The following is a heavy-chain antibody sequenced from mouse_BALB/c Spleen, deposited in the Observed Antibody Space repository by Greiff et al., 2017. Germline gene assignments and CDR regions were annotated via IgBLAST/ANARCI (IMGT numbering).Heavy chain of an antibody. D-gene: IGHD2-4*01. J-gene: IGHJ3*01. V-gene: IGHV1-7*01. CDR2: INPSTGYT. Sequence: QVHVKQSGAELAKPGASVKMSCKASGYTFTSYWMHWVKQRPGQGLEWIGYINPSTGYTEYNQKFKDKATLTADKSSSTAYMQLSSLTSEDSAVYYCARGRYDYEFAYWGQGTLVTVSA. CDR1: GYTFTSYW. CDR3: ARGRYDYEFAY.